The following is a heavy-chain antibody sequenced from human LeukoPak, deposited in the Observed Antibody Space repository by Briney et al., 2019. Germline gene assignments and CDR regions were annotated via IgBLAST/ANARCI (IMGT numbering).Heavy chain of an antibody. CDR3: ARERDSGSYRDDY. CDR2: IGFSSIGYSSDHI. V-gene: IGHV3-11*06. J-gene: IGHJ4*02. CDR1: GFTFSAYY. D-gene: IGHD1-26*01. Sequence: GGSLRLSCAASGFTFSAYYMTWIRQAPGKGLEWVSSIGFSSIGYSSDHIKYADSVKGRFTISRDNANNTLYLQMSSLRAEDTAVYYCARERDSGSYRDDYWGQGTLVTVSS.